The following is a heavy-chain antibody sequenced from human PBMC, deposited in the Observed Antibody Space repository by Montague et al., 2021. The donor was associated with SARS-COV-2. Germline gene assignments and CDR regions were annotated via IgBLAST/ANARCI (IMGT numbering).Heavy chain of an antibody. CDR3: AKDLRAITLAYFDY. V-gene: IGHV3-9*01. CDR2: LSWGSGNI. CDR1: VFTFSYYA. J-gene: IGHJ4*02. Sequence: SLRLSCAASVFTFSYYAMHLVRQTPGKGLEWVSGLSWGSGNIAYXXSLKGLFTISRDNAKNSLYLQMRDLRAEATAFYYCAKDLRAITLAYFDYWGQGTLVTVSS. D-gene: IGHD1-14*01.